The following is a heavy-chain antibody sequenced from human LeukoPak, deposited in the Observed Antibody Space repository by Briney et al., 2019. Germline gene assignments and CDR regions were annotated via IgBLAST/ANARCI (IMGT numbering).Heavy chain of an antibody. D-gene: IGHD2-2*01. CDR3: ARGSSRAFDY. CDR1: GFTFSSNY. Sequence: GGSLRLSCAASGFTFSSNYMSWVRQAPGKGLEWVSVIYSGGTTNHADSVKGRFTVSRDNSKNTLYLQMNSLRAEDTAVYFCARGSSRAFDYWGQGTLVTVSS. CDR2: IYSGGTT. V-gene: IGHV3-53*01. J-gene: IGHJ4*02.